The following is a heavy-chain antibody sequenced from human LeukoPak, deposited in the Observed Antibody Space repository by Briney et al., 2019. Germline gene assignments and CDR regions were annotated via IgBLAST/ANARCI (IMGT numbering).Heavy chain of an antibody. CDR3: ARGRGYCSSTSCSYYFDY. CDR1: GFTVSGNY. J-gene: IGHJ4*02. D-gene: IGHD2-2*01. Sequence: PGGSLRLSCVVSGFTVSGNYMSWVRQAPGKGLEWVSIMYASGTTDYADSVKGRFTISRDNSKNTLYLQMSSLRVEDTAVYYCARGRGYCSSTSCSYYFDYWGQGTLVTVSS. CDR2: MYASGTT. V-gene: IGHV3-53*01.